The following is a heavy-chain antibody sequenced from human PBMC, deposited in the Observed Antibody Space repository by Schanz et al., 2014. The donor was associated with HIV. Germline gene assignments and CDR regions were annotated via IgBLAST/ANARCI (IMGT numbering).Heavy chain of an antibody. V-gene: IGHV3-33*06. D-gene: IGHD3-22*01. CDR2: IWFDGRNK. Sequence: QVQLVESGGGVVQPGRSLRLSCAASGFTFSSYGMHWVRQAPGKGLEWVAVIWFDGRNKYYGDSVKGRFMISRDNSNNTLYLQMKSLRAEDTAVYYCAKDRKYYDTKYIGKGNYYHYYGMDVWGQGTTVTVSS. J-gene: IGHJ6*02. CDR3: AKDRKYYDTKYIGKGNYYHYYGMDV. CDR1: GFTFSSYG.